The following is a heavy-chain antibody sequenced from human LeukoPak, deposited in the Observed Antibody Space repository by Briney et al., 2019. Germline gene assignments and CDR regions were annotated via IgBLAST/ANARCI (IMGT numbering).Heavy chain of an antibody. CDR3: ARAVDYGDYGDAFDI. V-gene: IGHV1-69*06. CDR2: INPIFNKA. D-gene: IGHD4-17*01. Sequence: GASVKVSCEAAGGTFSTYAITWVRQAPGQGLEWMGVINPIFNKANYAQQFQGRLTITADKSTSTAYMELSSLRSEDTALYYCARAVDYGDYGDAFDIWGQGTMVTVSS. CDR1: GGTFSTYA. J-gene: IGHJ3*02.